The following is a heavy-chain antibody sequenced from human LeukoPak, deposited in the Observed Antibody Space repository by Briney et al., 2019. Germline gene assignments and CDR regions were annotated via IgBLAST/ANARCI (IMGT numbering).Heavy chain of an antibody. V-gene: IGHV6-1*01. J-gene: IGHJ6*02. Sequence: SQTLSLTCAISGDSVSSKSAAWNWIRQYPSRGLEWLGRTYYRSNWYNDYAESVKSRITVTADTSKNHFSLHLNSVTPKDTAVYYCARDWEQPNYYFGMDVWGQGTTVTVSS. D-gene: IGHD1/OR15-1a*01. CDR2: TYYRSNWYN. CDR1: GDSVSSKSAA. CDR3: ARDWEQPNYYFGMDV.